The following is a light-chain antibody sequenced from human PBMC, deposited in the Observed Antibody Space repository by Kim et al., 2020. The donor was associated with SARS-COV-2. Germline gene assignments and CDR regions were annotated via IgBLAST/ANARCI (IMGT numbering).Light chain of an antibody. Sequence: GQSITISCTGTSSDVGGYIFVPWYQQQPGKAPKLILYDVSHRPSGVSNRFSGSKSGNRASLTIFGLQAEDEADYYCTSYTSTSTLVFGGGTQLTVL. CDR1: SSDVGGYIF. CDR2: DVS. V-gene: IGLV2-14*03. CDR3: TSYTSTSTLV. J-gene: IGLJ2*01.